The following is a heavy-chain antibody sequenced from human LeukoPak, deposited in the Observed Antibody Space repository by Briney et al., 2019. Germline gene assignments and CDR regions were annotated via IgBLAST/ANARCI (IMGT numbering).Heavy chain of an antibody. D-gene: IGHD3-10*01. J-gene: IGHJ3*02. CDR3: AKDSLWFGESNDAFDI. CDR1: GFTFSSYG. CDR2: ISYDGSNK. V-gene: IGHV3-30*18. Sequence: AGGSLRLSCAASGFTFSSYGMHGVRQAPGKGLEWVSVISYDGSNKYYADSVKGRFTISRDNPKNTLYLQMNSLRAEDTAVYYCAKDSLWFGESNDAFDIWGQGTMVTVSS.